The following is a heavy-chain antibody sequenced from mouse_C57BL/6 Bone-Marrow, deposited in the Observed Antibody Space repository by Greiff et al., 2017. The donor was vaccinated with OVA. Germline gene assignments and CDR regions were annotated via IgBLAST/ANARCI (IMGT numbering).Heavy chain of an antibody. D-gene: IGHD1-1*01. CDR1: GFSLTSYG. CDR2: IWSGGST. Sequence: LQESGPGLVQPSQSLSITCTVSGFSLTSYGVHWVRQSPGKGLEWLGVIWSGGSTDYNAAFISRLSISKDNSKSQVFFKMNSLQADDTAIYYCARDHYVAWFAYWGQGTLVTVSA. CDR3: ARDHYVAWFAY. V-gene: IGHV2-2*01. J-gene: IGHJ3*01.